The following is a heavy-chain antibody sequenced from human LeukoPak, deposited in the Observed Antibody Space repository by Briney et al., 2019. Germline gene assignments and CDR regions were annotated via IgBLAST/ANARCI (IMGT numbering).Heavy chain of an antibody. D-gene: IGHD5-18*01. CDR2: MNPNSGNT. CDR1: GYTFTSYD. J-gene: IGHJ3*02. Sequence: ASVKVSCKASGYTFTSYDINWVRQATGQGLEWMGWMNPNSGNTGYAQKFQGRVTMTRNTSISTAYMELSSLRSEDTAVYYCASQDTAMVTYAFDIWGQGTMVTVSS. V-gene: IGHV1-8*01. CDR3: ASQDTAMVTYAFDI.